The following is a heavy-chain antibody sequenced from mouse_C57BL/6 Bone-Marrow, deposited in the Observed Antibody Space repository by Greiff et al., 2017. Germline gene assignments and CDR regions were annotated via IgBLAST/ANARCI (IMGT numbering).Heavy chain of an antibody. Sequence: DVMLVESGGGLVKPGGSLKLSCAASGFTFSDYGMHWVRQAPEKGLEWVAYISSGSSTIYYADTVKGRFTISRDNAKNTLFLQMTSLRSEDTAMYYCASPLVDYWGQGTTLTVSS. CDR1: GFTFSDYG. V-gene: IGHV5-17*01. CDR3: ASPLVDY. J-gene: IGHJ2*01. CDR2: ISSGSSTI.